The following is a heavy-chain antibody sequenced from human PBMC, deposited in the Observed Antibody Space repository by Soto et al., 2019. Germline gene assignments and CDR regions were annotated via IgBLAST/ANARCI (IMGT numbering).Heavy chain of an antibody. D-gene: IGHD1-1*01. CDR1: GFPFNTYA. J-gene: IGHJ2*01. CDR3: AKGGTTGKTNSHFWYLDL. Sequence: GGSLRLSCAASGFPFNTYAMNWVRQAPGKGLEWVSVISGSGDDTYYADTVKGRFTISRDNSKNTLFLQMDSLRPEDTAIYYCAKGGTTGKTNSHFWYLDLWGRGTLVTVYS. V-gene: IGHV3-23*01. CDR2: ISGSGDDT.